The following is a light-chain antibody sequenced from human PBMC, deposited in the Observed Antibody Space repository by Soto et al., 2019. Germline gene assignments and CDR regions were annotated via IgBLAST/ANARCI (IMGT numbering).Light chain of an antibody. CDR1: QTVSSN. Sequence: IFIAHRRGTLSVARGERATLSCSASQTVSSNLAWYQQKPGQAPRLLIHGATTRAAGIPASSSGSASGTEFPLTISSLQSADFAVYYCQQYNDWPPFTVGPGTKVDIK. J-gene: IGKJ3*01. CDR3: QQYNDWPPFT. CDR2: GAT. V-gene: IGKV3-15*01.